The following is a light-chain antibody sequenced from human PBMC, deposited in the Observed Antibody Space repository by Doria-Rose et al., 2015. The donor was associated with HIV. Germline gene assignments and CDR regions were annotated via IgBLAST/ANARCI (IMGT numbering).Light chain of an antibody. CDR3: HQYNNWPT. Sequence: TQSPETLSVSPGESATLSCRASQSVSTDLAWYQHKPGQAPQLLIWGASTRATGIPARSSGSGSGTEFTLTISSLQSEDFAIYFCHQYNNWPTFGQGTRLDIK. J-gene: IGKJ5*01. V-gene: IGKV3-15*01. CDR1: QSVSTD. CDR2: GAS.